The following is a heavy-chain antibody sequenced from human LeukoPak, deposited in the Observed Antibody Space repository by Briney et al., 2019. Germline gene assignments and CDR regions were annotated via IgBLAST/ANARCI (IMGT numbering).Heavy chain of an antibody. J-gene: IGHJ6*03. D-gene: IGHD6-13*01. CDR3: ARAEVLRGYTTYYYYYMDV. CDR1: GYTFTGYY. V-gene: IGHV1-69*05. CDR2: IIPIFGTA. Sequence: ASVKVSCKASGYTFTGYYMHWVRQAPGQGLEWMGGIIPIFGTANYAQKFQGRVTITTDESTSAAYMELSSLRSEDTAVYYCARAEVLRGYTTYYYYYMDVWGKGTTVTVSS.